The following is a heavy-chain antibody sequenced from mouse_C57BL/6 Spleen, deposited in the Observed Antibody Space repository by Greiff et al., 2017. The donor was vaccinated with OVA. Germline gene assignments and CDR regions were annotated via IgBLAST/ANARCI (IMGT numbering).Heavy chain of an antibody. J-gene: IGHJ2*01. V-gene: IGHV1-64*01. CDR1: GYTFTSYW. CDR2: IHPNSGST. CDR3: ARSDDYDFFDY. D-gene: IGHD2-4*01. Sequence: QVQLQQPGAELVKPGASVKLSCKASGYTFTSYWMHWVKQRPGQGLEWIGMIHPNSGSTNYNEKFKSKATLTVDKSSRTAYMQLSSLTSEDSAVYYCARSDDYDFFDYWGQGTTLTVSS.